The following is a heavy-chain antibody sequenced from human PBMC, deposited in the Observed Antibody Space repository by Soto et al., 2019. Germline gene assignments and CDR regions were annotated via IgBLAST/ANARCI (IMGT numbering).Heavy chain of an antibody. CDR2: ISHNGANS. Sequence: EVQMLESGGGLVQPGGSLRLSCVASGFTFSSYAMSWVRQTPGKGLEWVSAISHNGANSYYADSVKGRFTFSRDNSKNTLYLQMNSLRAEDTAVYFCARGSGSGYDLAGRDTFDIWGQGTNLIVSS. CDR1: GFTFSSYA. CDR3: ARGSGSGYDLAGRDTFDI. J-gene: IGHJ3*02. D-gene: IGHD5-12*01. V-gene: IGHV3-23*01.